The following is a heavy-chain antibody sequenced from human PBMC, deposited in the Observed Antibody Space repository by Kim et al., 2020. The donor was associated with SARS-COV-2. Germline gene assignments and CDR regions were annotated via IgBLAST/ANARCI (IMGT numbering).Heavy chain of an antibody. V-gene: IGHV3-30*07. J-gene: IGHJ4*02. Sequence: DSVKVRFTISRDNSRDTLYLQMNSLRAEDTAVYYCARDGYYESLRGYFDYWGQGTLVTVSS. CDR3: ARDGYYESLRGYFDY. D-gene: IGHD3-22*01.